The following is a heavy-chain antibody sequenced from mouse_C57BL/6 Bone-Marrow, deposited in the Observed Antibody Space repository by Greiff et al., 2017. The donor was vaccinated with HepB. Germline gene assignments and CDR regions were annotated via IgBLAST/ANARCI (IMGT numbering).Heavy chain of an antibody. Sequence: QVQLQQSGAELARPGASVKLSCKASGYTFTSYGISWVKQRTGQGLEWIGEIYPRSGNTYYNEKFKGKATLTADKSSSTAYMELRSLTSEDSAVYFCARALRYPAWFAYWGQGTLVTVSA. V-gene: IGHV1-81*01. D-gene: IGHD1-1*01. CDR1: GYTFTSYG. J-gene: IGHJ3*01. CDR2: IYPRSGNT. CDR3: ARALRYPAWFAY.